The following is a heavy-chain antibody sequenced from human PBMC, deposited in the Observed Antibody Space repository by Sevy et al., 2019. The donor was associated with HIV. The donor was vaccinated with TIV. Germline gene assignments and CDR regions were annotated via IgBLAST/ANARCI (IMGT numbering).Heavy chain of an antibody. D-gene: IGHD6-13*01. J-gene: IGHJ6*02. CDR3: ARKTPGIAAAGRGYYYYGMDV. V-gene: IGHV1-69*13. CDR1: GGTFSSYA. CDR2: IIPIFGTA. Sequence: ASVKVSCKASGGTFSSYAISWVRQAPGQGLEWMGGIIPIFGTANYAQKFQGRVTITADESTSTAYMELSSLRSEDTAVYYCARKTPGIAAAGRGYYYYGMDVWGQGTTVTVSS.